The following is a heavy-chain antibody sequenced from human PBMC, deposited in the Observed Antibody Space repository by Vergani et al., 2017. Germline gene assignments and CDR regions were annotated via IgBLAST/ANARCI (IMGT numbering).Heavy chain of an antibody. J-gene: IGHJ4*02. CDR3: ARKWLTNEEVDF. CDR1: GFPFSDYG. D-gene: IGHD5-12*01. CDR2: ISASGTST. V-gene: IGHV3-23*01. Sequence: EVVLLESGGGLVQPGESLRLSCAASGFPFSDYGMTWVRQAPGRGLEWVSTISASGTSTFFANSVKGRFIISRDNSKNTVYLQMSGLRGEDTAMYYCARKWLTNEEVDFWGQGTLVTV.